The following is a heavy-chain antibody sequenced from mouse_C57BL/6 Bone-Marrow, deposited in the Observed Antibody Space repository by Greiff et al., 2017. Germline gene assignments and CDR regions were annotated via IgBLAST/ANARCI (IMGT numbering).Heavy chain of an antibody. Sequence: QVQLQQSGAELVRPGTSVKISCKASGYTFTNYWIGWAKQRPGHGLEWIGDIYPGGGYTNYNEKFKGKATLTADKYSSTAYMQFSSLTSEDSAIYYCARYYYGSSYAMDYWGQGTSVTVSS. CDR1: GYTFTNYW. CDR2: IYPGGGYT. CDR3: ARYYYGSSYAMDY. J-gene: IGHJ4*01. D-gene: IGHD1-1*01. V-gene: IGHV1-63*01.